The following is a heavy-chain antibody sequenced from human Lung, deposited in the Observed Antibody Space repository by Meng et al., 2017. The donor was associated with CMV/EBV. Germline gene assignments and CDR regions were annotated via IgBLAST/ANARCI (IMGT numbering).Heavy chain of an antibody. CDR2: ISGSGGST. Sequence: SCAASGFTFSSYAMSWVRQAPGKGLEWVSAISGSGGSTYYADSVKGRFTISRDNSKNTLYLQMNSLRAEDTAVYYCAKDWVDIVVIPAADVWGQGTXVTGSS. D-gene: IGHD2-2*03. V-gene: IGHV3-23*01. CDR3: AKDWVDIVVIPAADV. J-gene: IGHJ6*02. CDR1: GFTFSSYA.